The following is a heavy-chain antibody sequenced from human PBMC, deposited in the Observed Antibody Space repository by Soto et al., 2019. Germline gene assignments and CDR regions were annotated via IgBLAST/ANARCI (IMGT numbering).Heavy chain of an antibody. D-gene: IGHD6-13*01. CDR2: IWYDGSKI. CDR3: ARPLEQHQLGFGMDV. V-gene: IGHV3-33*01. Sequence: GGSLRLSCAASGFTFSSYGMHWVRQAPGRGLEWVAVIWYDGSKIYYADSVKGRFTISRDNSKSTLYLQMNSLRAEDTAVYYCARPLEQHQLGFGMDVWGQGSPVTVSS. J-gene: IGHJ6*01. CDR1: GFTFSSYG.